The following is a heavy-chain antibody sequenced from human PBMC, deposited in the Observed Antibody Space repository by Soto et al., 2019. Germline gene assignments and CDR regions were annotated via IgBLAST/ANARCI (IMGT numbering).Heavy chain of an antibody. CDR1: GFTFSSYA. J-gene: IGHJ4*02. V-gene: IGHV3-30*14. Sequence: GGALRRSCAASGFTFSSYAMHWVRQAPGKGLEWVAVISYDGSNKYYADSVKGRFTISRDNSKNTLYLQMNSLRAEDTAVYYCARDLHRIGYSGYDCECWGEGTMVNVSS. CDR2: ISYDGSNK. CDR3: ARDLHRIGYSGYDCEC. D-gene: IGHD5-12*01.